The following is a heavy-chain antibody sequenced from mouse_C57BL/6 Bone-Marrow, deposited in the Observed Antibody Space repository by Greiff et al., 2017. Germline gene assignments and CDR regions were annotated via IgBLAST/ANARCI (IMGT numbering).Heavy chain of an antibody. V-gene: IGHV1-64*01. J-gene: IGHJ2*01. D-gene: IGHD1-1*01. CDR2: IHPNSGST. CDR1: GYTFTSYW. CDR3: ARKRAVVAYYFDY. Sequence: VQLQQPGAELVKPGASVKLSCKASGYTFTSYWMHWVKQRPGQGLEWIGMIHPNSGSTNYNEKFKSKATLTVDKSSSTAYMQLSSLTSEDSAVYYCARKRAVVAYYFDYWGQGTTLTVSS.